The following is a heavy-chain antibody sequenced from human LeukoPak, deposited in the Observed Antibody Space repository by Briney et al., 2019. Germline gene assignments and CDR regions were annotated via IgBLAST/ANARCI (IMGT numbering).Heavy chain of an antibody. CDR3: ARGRIYCSGGSCYQNWFDP. Sequence: ASVKVSCKASGYTFTSYAMHWVRQAPGQRLEWMGWINAGNGNTKYSQEFQGRVTITRDTSASTAYMELSSLRSEDMAVYYCARGRIYCSGGSCYQNWFDPWGQGTLVTVSS. CDR1: GYTFTSYA. D-gene: IGHD2-15*01. J-gene: IGHJ5*02. CDR2: INAGNGNT. V-gene: IGHV1-3*03.